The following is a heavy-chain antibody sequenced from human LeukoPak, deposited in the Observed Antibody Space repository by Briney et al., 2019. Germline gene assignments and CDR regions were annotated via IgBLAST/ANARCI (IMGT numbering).Heavy chain of an antibody. D-gene: IGHD1-1*01. V-gene: IGHV4-34*01. CDR2: INHSGST. J-gene: IGHJ5*02. Sequence: SETLSLTCAVYGGSFSGYYWSWIRQPPGKGLEWIGEINHSGSTNYNPSLKSRVTISADTSKKQFSLKLTSLTAAHTAVYYCARGAGGYRFDPWGQGTLVTVSS. CDR3: ARGAGGYRFDP. CDR1: GGSFSGYY.